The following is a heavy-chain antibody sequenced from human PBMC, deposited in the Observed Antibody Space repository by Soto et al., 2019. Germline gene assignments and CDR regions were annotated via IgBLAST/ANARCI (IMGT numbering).Heavy chain of an antibody. V-gene: IGHV3-7*01. CDR3: VRDTPYHDPPASSHH. CDR1: GFTFKNNW. CDR2: INQDGSAK. J-gene: IGHJ1*01. D-gene: IGHD3-22*01. Sequence: GGSLRLSCVASGFTFKNNWMSWVRQAPGKGLEWVANINQDGSAKSYVDSVKGRFTISRDNAKTSLYLETDTLTPEDTAMYYCVRDTPYHDPPASSHHCGQGPLVTLSS.